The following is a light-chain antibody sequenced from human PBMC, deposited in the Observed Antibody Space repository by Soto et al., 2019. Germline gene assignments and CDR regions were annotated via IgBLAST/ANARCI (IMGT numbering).Light chain of an antibody. Sequence: QSVLTQPASVSGAPGQAITISCTGTSSEVGCYNYVSWYQQHPGKAPKLMIYEVSNRPSGVLNRFSGPKSGNTASLIICGLQAEDEGDYPCSSYTSSSTRVFVGGTTLTVL. CDR1: SSEVGCYNY. CDR2: EVS. CDR3: SSYTSSSTRV. J-gene: IGLJ3*02. V-gene: IGLV2-14*01.